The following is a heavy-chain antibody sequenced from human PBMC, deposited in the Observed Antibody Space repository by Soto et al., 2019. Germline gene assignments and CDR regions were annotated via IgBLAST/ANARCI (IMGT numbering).Heavy chain of an antibody. J-gene: IGHJ4*02. CDR3: AKTAQFDS. CDR2: IGGSFTT. CDR1: GITFRGYA. Sequence: EVQLLESGGGLVQPGGSLRLSCAASGITFRGYAMTWVRQAPGKGLEWVSSIGGSFTTYYADSVKGRFTISRDNSKNTVYLQINSLRAEDTAIYYCAKTAQFDSWGQGTLVTVSS. V-gene: IGHV3-23*01.